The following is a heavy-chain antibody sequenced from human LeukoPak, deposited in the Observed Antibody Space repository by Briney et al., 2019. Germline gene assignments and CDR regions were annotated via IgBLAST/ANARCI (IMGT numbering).Heavy chain of an antibody. D-gene: IGHD7-27*01. CDR3: ARDRDWGSSDPFDY. V-gene: IGHV1-46*01. CDR1: GYTFTSYY. CDR2: INPGRGNT. J-gene: IGHJ4*02. Sequence: VASVKVSCKASGYTFTSYYMHWVRQVPGQGLEWMGIINPGRGNTNYAQNFHGRVTLTRDTSTSTIYMELSRLRSEDTAVYYCARDRDWGSSDPFDYWGQGTLVTVSS.